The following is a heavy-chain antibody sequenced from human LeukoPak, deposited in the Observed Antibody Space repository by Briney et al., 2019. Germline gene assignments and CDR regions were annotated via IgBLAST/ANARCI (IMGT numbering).Heavy chain of an antibody. D-gene: IGHD2-2*03. V-gene: IGHV5-51*01. CDR3: ARPPSRGYSSSFEY. CDR1: GYSFPTYW. CDR2: IYPDESNI. Sequence: ESLKISCKGSGYSFPTYWTAWVRQMPGKGLEWMGIIYPDESNIRYSPSFQGQVTISADKSISTAYLQWSSLKASDTAMYYCARPPSRGYSSSFEYWGQGTLVTVSS. J-gene: IGHJ4*02.